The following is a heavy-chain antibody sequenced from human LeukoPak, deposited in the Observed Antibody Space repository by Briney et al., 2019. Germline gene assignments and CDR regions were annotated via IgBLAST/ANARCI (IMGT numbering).Heavy chain of an antibody. V-gene: IGHV3-30*18. CDR2: ISYDGSNK. J-gene: IGHJ4*02. CDR3: AKEGYYDSSGAWYFDY. CDR1: GFTFSSYG. Sequence: TGGSLRLSCAASGFTFSSYGMHWVRQAPGKGLEWVAVISYDGSNKYYADSVKGRFTISRDNSKNTLYLQMNSLRAEDTAVYYCAKEGYYDSSGAWYFDYWGQGTLVTVSS. D-gene: IGHD3-22*01.